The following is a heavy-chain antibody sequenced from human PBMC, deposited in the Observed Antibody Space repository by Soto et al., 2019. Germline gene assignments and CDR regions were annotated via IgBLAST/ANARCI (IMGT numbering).Heavy chain of an antibody. V-gene: IGHV4-39*01. D-gene: IGHD6-19*01. CDR2: IYYSGST. Sequence: QLQLQESGPGLVKPSETLSLTCTVSGGSISSSSYYWGWIRQPPGKGLEWIGSIYYSGSTYYNPSLNSRVTISVDTSKNQFSLKLSSVTAADTAVYYCASGGGGDSSGSLYYYYMDVWGKGTTVTVSS. CDR3: ASGGGGDSSGSLYYYYMDV. CDR1: GGSISSSSYY. J-gene: IGHJ6*03.